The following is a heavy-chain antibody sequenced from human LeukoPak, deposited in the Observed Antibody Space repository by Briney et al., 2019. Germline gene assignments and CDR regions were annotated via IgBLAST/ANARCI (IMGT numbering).Heavy chain of an antibody. CDR1: GFTFRSYW. J-gene: IGHJ3*02. Sequence: GGSLRLSCAASGFTFRSYWMHWVRQAPGKGLVWVSRINSDGSSTSYAGSVKGRFTISRDNAKNTLYLQMNSLRAEDTAVYHCARDRGGSAFDILGQGTMVTVSS. V-gene: IGHV3-74*01. CDR2: INSDGSST. D-gene: IGHD3-10*01. CDR3: ARDRGGSAFDI.